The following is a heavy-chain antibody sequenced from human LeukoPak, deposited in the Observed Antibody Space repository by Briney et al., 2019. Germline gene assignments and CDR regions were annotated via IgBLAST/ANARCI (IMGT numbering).Heavy chain of an antibody. J-gene: IGHJ5*02. CDR3: ATVGPYCSGGSCYLFDP. CDR1: GYTFTGYY. CDR2: INPNSGGT. D-gene: IGHD2-15*01. V-gene: IGHV1-2*02. Sequence: ASVKVSCKASGYTFTGYYMHWVRQAPGQGLEWMGWINPNSGGTNYAQKFQGRVTMTRDTSISTAYMELSRLRSDDTAVYYCATVGPYCSGGSCYLFDPWGQGTLVTVSS.